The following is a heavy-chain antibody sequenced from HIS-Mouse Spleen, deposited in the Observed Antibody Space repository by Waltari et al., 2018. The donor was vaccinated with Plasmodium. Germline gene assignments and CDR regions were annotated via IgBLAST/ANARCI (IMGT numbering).Heavy chain of an antibody. J-gene: IGHJ3*02. CDR2: IIPILGIT. Sequence: QVQLVQSGAEVKKPGSSVKVSCKASGGTFSSSAFRWVRQAAGQGLEWMGSIIPILGITNYAQNFQGRVTITADKSTSTAYMELSSLRSEDTAVYYCARVLSIAAAGKDAFDIWGQGTMVTVSS. CDR3: ARVLSIAAAGKDAFDI. CDR1: GGTFSSSA. V-gene: IGHV1-69*04. D-gene: IGHD6-13*01.